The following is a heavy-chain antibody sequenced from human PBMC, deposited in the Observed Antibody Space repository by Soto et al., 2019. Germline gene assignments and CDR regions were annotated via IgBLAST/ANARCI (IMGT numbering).Heavy chain of an antibody. CDR3: ARGDYGDFFLGY. CDR2: INHSGST. D-gene: IGHD4-17*01. J-gene: IGHJ4*02. V-gene: IGHV4-34*01. CDR1: GGSFSGYY. Sequence: SETLSLTCAVYGGSFSGYYWSWIRQPPGKGLEWIGEINHSGSTNYNPSLKSRVTISVDTSKNQFSLKLSSVTAADTAVYYCARGDYGDFFLGYWGQGTLVTVSS.